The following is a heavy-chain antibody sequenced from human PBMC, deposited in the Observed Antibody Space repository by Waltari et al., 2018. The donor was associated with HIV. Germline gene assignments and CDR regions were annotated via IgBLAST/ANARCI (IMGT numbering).Heavy chain of an antibody. CDR1: GFTFSVNS. J-gene: IGHJ5*02. Sequence: EVQLVESGGGLVQSGGSLRLSCAASGFTFSVNSMNWVRQAPGKGLEWVAYIKSSGYNIYYADSVKGRFTISRDNAKNSLYLQMNSLRAEDTAVYYCARGVGSSDWFTHRFDPWGQGTLVTVSS. CDR3: ARGVGSSDWFTHRFDP. D-gene: IGHD6-19*01. V-gene: IGHV3-48*01. CDR2: IKSSGYNI.